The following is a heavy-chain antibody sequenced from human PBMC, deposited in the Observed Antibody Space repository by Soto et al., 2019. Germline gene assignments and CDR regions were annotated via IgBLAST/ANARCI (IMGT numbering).Heavy chain of an antibody. Sequence: SETLSLTCTVSGASISSSSYYWGWIRQPPGKGLDWIGSSYYSGRTHYSQSLKSRVTIFVDTSKKQFSLTLSSVTAADTAVYYCARQPAITPWTPLPNWFDPWGQGTLVTVSS. V-gene: IGHV4-39*01. CDR2: SYYSGRT. D-gene: IGHD5-18*01. J-gene: IGHJ5*02. CDR1: GASISSSSYY. CDR3: ARQPAITPWTPLPNWFDP.